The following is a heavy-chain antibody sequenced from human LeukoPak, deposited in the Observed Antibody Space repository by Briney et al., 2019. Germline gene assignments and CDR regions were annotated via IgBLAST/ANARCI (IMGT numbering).Heavy chain of an antibody. J-gene: IGHJ4*02. CDR3: ARTTVYSYDSSGYPVLGNFDY. V-gene: IGHV4-39*01. Sequence: PSETLSLTCTVSGGSIISSSYYWGWIRQPPGKGLEWIGSIYYGGSTYYNPSLKSRVTISVDTSKNQFSLKLSSVTAADTAVYYSARTTVYSYDSSGYPVLGNFDYWGKGALVTVSS. CDR2: IYYGGST. CDR1: GGSIISSSYY. D-gene: IGHD3-22*01.